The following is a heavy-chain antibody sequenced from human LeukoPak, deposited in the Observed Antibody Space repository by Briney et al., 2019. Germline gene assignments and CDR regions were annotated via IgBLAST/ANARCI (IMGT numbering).Heavy chain of an antibody. CDR3: AKGRGDIVGTIDQ. CDR1: GFTFSSYG. Sequence: GGSLRLSCAASGFTFSSYGMHWVRQAPGKGLERVAIIWYDGSNEYYADSVKGRFTISRDNSKNTLYLQMNSLRAEDTAVYYCAKGRGDIVGTIDQWGQGTLVTVSS. CDR2: IWYDGSNE. D-gene: IGHD5-12*01. J-gene: IGHJ4*02. V-gene: IGHV3-33*06.